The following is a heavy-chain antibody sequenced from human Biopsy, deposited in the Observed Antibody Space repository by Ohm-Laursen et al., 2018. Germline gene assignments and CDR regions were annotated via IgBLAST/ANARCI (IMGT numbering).Heavy chain of an antibody. V-gene: IGHV4-34*01. CDR2: INHRGST. CDR1: GGSSSGYY. Sequence: SETLSLTCAVYGGSSSGYYWSWIRQPPGKGLEWIGEINHRGSTNYNPSLKSRVTISVDTSKNQFSLKLRSVTAADTAVYYCARAVDYYDPYYYYGLDVWGQGTTVTVSS. J-gene: IGHJ6*02. D-gene: IGHD3-16*01. CDR3: ARAVDYYDPYYYYGLDV.